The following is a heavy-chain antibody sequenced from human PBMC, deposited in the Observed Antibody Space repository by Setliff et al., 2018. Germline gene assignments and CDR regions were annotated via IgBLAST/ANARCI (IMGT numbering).Heavy chain of an antibody. D-gene: IGHD4-17*01. V-gene: IGHV1-46*01. CDR2: INPTGGRT. CDR1: GYTFTSYG. J-gene: IGHJ4*02. Sequence: GASVKVSCKASGYTFTSYGISWVRQAPGQGLEWMGRINPTGGRTTYAQKFQGRVTLTRDTSTSTVYMELSSLRSEDTAMYYCARLEKDYGDHVRKSLDYWGQGALVTVSS. CDR3: ARLEKDYGDHVRKSLDY.